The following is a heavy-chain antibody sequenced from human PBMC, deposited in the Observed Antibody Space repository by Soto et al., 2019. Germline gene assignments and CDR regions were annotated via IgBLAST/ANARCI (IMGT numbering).Heavy chain of an antibody. CDR2: INPSGGST. V-gene: IGHV1-46*01. J-gene: IGHJ3*02. Sequence: ASVKVSCKASGYTFTSYYMHWVRQAPGQGLEWMGIINPSGGSTSYAQKFQGRVTMTRDTSTSTVYMELSSLRSGDTAVYYCARAVLVGATDNAFDIWGQGTMVTVSS. CDR1: GYTFTSYY. D-gene: IGHD1-26*01. CDR3: ARAVLVGATDNAFDI.